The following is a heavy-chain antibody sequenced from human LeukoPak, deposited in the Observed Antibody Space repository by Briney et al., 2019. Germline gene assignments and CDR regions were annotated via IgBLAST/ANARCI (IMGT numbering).Heavy chain of an antibody. CDR1: GYSISSGYY. CDR2: IYHSGST. D-gene: IGHD3-10*01. J-gene: IGHJ5*02. Sequence: SETLSFTCAVSGYSISSGYYWGWIRQPPGKGLEWIGSIYHSGSTYYNPSLKSRVTISVDTSKNQFSLKLSSVTAADTAVYYCARHYGEGYMTWGQGTLVTVSS. V-gene: IGHV4-38-2*01. CDR3: ARHYGEGYMT.